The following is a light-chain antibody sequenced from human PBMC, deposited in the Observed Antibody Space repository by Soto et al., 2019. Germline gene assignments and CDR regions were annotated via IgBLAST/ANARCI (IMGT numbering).Light chain of an antibody. CDR1: TSNIGNAH. CDR3: GTWDTSLSAWV. J-gene: IGLJ3*02. V-gene: IGLV1-51*01. Sequence: QSVLTQPPSVSAAPGQKVTISCSGSTSNIGNAHVSWYLHLPGTAPKLLIYDNNRRPSGIPDRLSGSKPGASATLGITGLQTGDEADYYCGTWDTSLSAWVFGGGTKLTVL. CDR2: DNN.